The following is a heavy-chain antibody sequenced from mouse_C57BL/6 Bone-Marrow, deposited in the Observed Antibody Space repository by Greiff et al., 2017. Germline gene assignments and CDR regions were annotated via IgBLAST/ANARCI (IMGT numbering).Heavy chain of an antibody. Sequence: DVKLVESGGGLVKPGGSLKLSCAASGFTFSDYGMHWVRQAPEQGLEWVAYISSGSSTIYYADTVKGRFTISRDNAKNTLFLQMTSLRSEDTAMYYCARGSNPDYWGQGTTLTVSS. CDR1: GFTFSDYG. D-gene: IGHD2-5*01. CDR3: ARGSNPDY. J-gene: IGHJ2*01. V-gene: IGHV5-17*01. CDR2: ISSGSSTI.